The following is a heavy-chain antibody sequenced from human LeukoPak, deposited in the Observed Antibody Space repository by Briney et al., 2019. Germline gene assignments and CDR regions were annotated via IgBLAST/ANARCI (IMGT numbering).Heavy chain of an antibody. Sequence: GGPLRLSCAASGFTFSSYAMHWVRQAPGKGLEWVAVISYDGSNKYYADSVKGRFTISRDNSKNTLYLQMNSLRAEDTAVYYCARGEGPYISTPDYWGQGTLVTVSS. V-gene: IGHV3-30*04. J-gene: IGHJ4*02. CDR2: ISYDGSNK. CDR1: GFTFSSYA. CDR3: ARGEGPYISTPDY. D-gene: IGHD3-16*01.